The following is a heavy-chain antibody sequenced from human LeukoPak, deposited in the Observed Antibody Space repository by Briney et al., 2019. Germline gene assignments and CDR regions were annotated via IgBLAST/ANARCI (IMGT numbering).Heavy chain of an antibody. J-gene: IGHJ5*02. CDR1: GGSISSYY. CDR3: ARETDYYGSGSYYKGYNWFDP. CDR2: IYTSGST. V-gene: IGHV4-4*07. Sequence: SETLSLTCTVSGGSISSYYWSWLRQPAGKGLEWIGRIYTSGSTNYNPSLKSRVTMSVDTSKNQFSLKLSSVTAADTAVYYCARETDYYGSGSYYKGYNWFDPWGQGTLVTVSS. D-gene: IGHD3-10*01.